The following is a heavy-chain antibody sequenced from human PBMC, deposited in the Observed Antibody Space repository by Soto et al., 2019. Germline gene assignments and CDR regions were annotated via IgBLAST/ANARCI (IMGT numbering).Heavy chain of an antibody. Sequence: GGSLRLSCAATGFMFGTYWMSWVRQAPGKGLEWVANIKHDGNEKYYADSVKGRFTVSRDNVKNFLHLQMSSLRGDDTGVYFCVRATLSWGHYYFRGLDVWGQGTTVTSP. CDR2: IKHDGNEK. CDR3: VRATLSWGHYYFRGLDV. D-gene: IGHD3-22*01. V-gene: IGHV3-7*01. CDR1: GFMFGTYW. J-gene: IGHJ6*02.